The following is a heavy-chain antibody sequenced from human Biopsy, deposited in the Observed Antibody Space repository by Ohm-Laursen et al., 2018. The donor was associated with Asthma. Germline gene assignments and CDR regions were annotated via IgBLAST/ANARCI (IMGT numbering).Heavy chain of an antibody. D-gene: IGHD2-2*01. CDR2: ISSRGSNL. CDR3: ARGCSTSWYFGY. CDR1: GFSFSDYY. Sequence: SLRLSCAASGFSFSDYYMMWIRQAPGKGLEWVAYISSRGSNLYYADSVKGRFTISRDNPKKSVYLQLDSLRVEDTAVYYCARGCSTSWYFGYWGQGTVVTVSS. V-gene: IGHV3-11*01. J-gene: IGHJ4*02.